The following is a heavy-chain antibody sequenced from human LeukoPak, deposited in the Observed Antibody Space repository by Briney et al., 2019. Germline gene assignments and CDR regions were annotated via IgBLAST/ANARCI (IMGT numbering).Heavy chain of an antibody. Sequence: SETLSLTCTVSGGSIGNYYWSWIRQPPGKGLEWIGHIYNSGSTNYNPSLKSRVAISLDTSKNQFSLRLTSVTAADTAVYYCARHVIYSGVYSYWFDPWGLGTLVTVSS. D-gene: IGHD5-12*01. CDR1: GGSIGNYY. CDR2: IYNSGST. V-gene: IGHV4-59*08. CDR3: ARHVIYSGVYSYWFDP. J-gene: IGHJ5*02.